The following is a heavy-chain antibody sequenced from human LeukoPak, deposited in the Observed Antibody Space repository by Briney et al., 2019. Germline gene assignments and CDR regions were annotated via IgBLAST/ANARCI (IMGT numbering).Heavy chain of an antibody. V-gene: IGHV1-2*06. CDR1: GYTFTGYY. J-gene: IGHJ4*02. Sequence: VSVKVSCKASGYTFTGYYMHWVRQAPGQGLEWMGRINPNSGGTNYAQKFQGRVTMTRDTSISTAYMELSRLRSDDTAVYYCARGRTAGSGYANDYWGQGTLVTVSS. CDR2: INPNSGGT. D-gene: IGHD3-22*01. CDR3: ARGRTAGSGYANDY.